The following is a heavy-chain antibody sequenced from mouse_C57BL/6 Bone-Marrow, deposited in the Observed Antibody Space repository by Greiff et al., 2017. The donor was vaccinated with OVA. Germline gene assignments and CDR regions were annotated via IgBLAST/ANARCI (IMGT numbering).Heavy chain of an antibody. V-gene: IGHV3-5*01. J-gene: IGHJ2*01. CDR3: AREGYYGSSDY. CDR1: GISITTGNYR. CDR2: IYYSGTI. D-gene: IGHD1-1*01. Sequence: HLKPSGPGLVKPSQTVFLTCTVTGISITTGNYRWSWIRQFPGNKLEWIGYIYYSGTITYNPSLTSRTTITRDTPKNQFFLEMNSLTAEDTATYYCAREGYYGSSDYWGQGTTLTVSS.